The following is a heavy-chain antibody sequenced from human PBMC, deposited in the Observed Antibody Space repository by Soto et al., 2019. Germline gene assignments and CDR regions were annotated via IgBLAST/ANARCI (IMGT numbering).Heavy chain of an antibody. CDR3: ARDYYGSGSPLVY. CDR2: IYYSGST. CDR1: GGSISSGGYY. V-gene: IGHV4-31*03. J-gene: IGHJ4*02. Sequence: SETLSLTCPVSGGSISSGGYYWSWIRQHPGKGLEWIGYIYYSGSTYYNPFLKSRVTISVDTSKNQFSLKLSSVTAADTAVYYCARDYYGSGSPLVYWVQGTLVTVSS. D-gene: IGHD3-10*01.